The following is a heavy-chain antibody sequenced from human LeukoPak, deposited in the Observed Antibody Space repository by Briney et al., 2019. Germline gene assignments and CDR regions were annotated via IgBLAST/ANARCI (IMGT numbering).Heavy chain of an antibody. CDR2: ISYDGSNK. V-gene: IGHV3-30*03. D-gene: IGHD1-26*01. J-gene: IGHJ4*02. CDR3: ARDRIVGATIDY. CDR1: GFTFSSYG. Sequence: GGSLRLSCAASGFTFSSYGMPWVRQAPGKGLEWVAVISYDGSNKYYADSVKGRFTISRDNSKNTLYLQMNSLRAEDTAVYYCARDRIVGATIDYWGQGTLVTVSS.